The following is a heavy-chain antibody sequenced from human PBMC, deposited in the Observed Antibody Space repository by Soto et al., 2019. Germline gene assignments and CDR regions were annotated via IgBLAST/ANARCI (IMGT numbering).Heavy chain of an antibody. V-gene: IGHV2-5*02. Sequence: HITLKESGPTLVKPTQNLTLTCIFSGFSFSADGVGVGWIRQPPGKTLEWLALIYWDDDRGYRPSLKSRHTITKDSSKNQGVLTMTTMDPLDTATYYGAHAFGGTSWPNDAFDVWGQGTVVTVSS. J-gene: IGHJ3*01. D-gene: IGHD3-16*01. CDR2: IYWDDDR. CDR1: GFSFSADGVG. CDR3: AHAFGGTSWPNDAFDV.